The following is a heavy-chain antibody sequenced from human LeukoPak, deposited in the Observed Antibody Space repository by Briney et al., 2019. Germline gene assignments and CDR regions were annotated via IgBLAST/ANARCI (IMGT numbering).Heavy chain of an antibody. V-gene: IGHV1-2*02. CDR2: INPNSGGT. CDR1: GHTFTGYY. Sequence: ASVKVSCKASGHTFTGYYMHWVRQAPGQGLEWMGWINPNSGGTNYAQKFQGRVTMTRDTSISTAYMELSRLRSDDTAVYYCARVSLVGATEFDYWGQGTLVTVSS. D-gene: IGHD1-26*01. J-gene: IGHJ4*02. CDR3: ARVSLVGATEFDY.